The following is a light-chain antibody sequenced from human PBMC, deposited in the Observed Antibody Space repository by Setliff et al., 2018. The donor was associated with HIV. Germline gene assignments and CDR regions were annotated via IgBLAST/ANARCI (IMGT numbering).Light chain of an antibody. CDR3: LQYHSYPWT. J-gene: IGKJ1*01. CDR2: AAS. CDR1: QAIGSY. V-gene: IGKV1-17*03. Sequence: DIQMTQSPSAMSASVGDRVTITCRATQAIGSYSAWFQQKPGKVPKRLIYAASSLEGRVPSRFSGSGSGTEFTLTISSLQPEDFATYYCLQYHSYPWTFGQGTKVDIK.